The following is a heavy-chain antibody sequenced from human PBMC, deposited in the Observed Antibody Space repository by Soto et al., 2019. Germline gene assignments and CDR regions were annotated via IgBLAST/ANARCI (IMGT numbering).Heavy chain of an antibody. V-gene: IGHV3-66*01. CDR3: ATILTTMTPEEHVYYGLDV. Sequence: VQLVESGGGLVQPGGSLRLSCAASGFAVSTSYMNWVRQAPGKGLEWVSVIDSGGSTNHADSVKGRFTISTDVSTNTLFIQMNSLRAEDTAVYYCATILTTMTPEEHVYYGLDVWGQGTTVTVSS. J-gene: IGHJ6*02. CDR2: IDSGGST. D-gene: IGHD4-17*01. CDR1: GFAVSTSY.